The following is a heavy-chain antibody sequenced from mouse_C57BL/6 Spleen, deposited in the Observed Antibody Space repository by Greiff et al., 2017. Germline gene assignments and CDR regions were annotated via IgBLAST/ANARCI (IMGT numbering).Heavy chain of an antibody. V-gene: IGHV1-42*01. J-gene: IGHJ4*01. CDR1: GYSFTGYY. CDR2: INPSTGGT. Sequence: VQLQQSGPELVKPGASVKISCKASGYSFTGYYMNWVKQSPEKSLEWIGEINPSTGGTTYNQKFKAKDTLTVDKSSSTAYMQLKSLTSEDSAVYYCAKLIYYGNTYAMDYWGQGTSVTVSS. D-gene: IGHD2-1*01. CDR3: AKLIYYGNTYAMDY.